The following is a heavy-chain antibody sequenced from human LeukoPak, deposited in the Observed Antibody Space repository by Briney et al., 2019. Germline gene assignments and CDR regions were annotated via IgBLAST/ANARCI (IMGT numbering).Heavy chain of an antibody. CDR1: GGSISSGLYY. CDR3: ARLKFSYIKDLDY. J-gene: IGHJ4*02. V-gene: IGHV4-31*03. CDR2: AYYNGTT. Sequence: SETLSLTCSVTGGSISSGLYYWTWIRQHPGMGLAWVGYAYYNGTTNYNPSLKSRVTISVDTSKDQFSLRLTSVTAADTAVYYCARLKFSYIKDLDYWGQGALVTVSS. D-gene: IGHD4-11*01.